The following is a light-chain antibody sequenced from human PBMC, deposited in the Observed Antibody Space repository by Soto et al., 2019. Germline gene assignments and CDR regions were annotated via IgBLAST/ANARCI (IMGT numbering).Light chain of an antibody. V-gene: IGKV1-6*01. J-gene: IGKJ1*01. Sequence: AIQMTQSPSSLSASVGDRVTITCRASQGIRNDLSWYQQKPGKAPKLLIYAAYTLQSEVPSRFSGRGSGTDFTLTISSLQPEDFATYYCLQDYEYPWTFGRGXKXXV. CDR1: QGIRND. CDR3: LQDYEYPWT. CDR2: AAY.